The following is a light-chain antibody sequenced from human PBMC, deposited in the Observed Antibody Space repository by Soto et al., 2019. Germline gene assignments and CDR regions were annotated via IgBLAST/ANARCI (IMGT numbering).Light chain of an antibody. CDR3: AAWDDSLNAVV. V-gene: IGLV1-44*01. J-gene: IGLJ2*01. Sequence: QSVLTQPPSASGTPGQRVTISCSGSSSNIGSNTVSWYQQLPGTAPKLLIYSNNQRPSGVPDRFSGSKSGTSASLAISGLQSEDAADCYCAAWDDSLNAVVFGGGTKLTVL. CDR2: SNN. CDR1: SSNIGSNT.